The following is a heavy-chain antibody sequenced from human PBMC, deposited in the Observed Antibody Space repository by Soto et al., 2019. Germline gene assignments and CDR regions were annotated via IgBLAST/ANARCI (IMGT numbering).Heavy chain of an antibody. V-gene: IGHV4-31*03. Sequence: QVQLQESGPGLVKPSQTLSLTCTVSGGSISSGGYYWSWIRQHPGKGLEWIGYIYYSGSTYYNPSLKSRVTLSVDTSKNQFSPKLSSVTAADTAVYYCARGVTMVRGLRLFYFDYWGQGTLVTVSS. CDR2: IYYSGST. J-gene: IGHJ4*02. D-gene: IGHD3-10*01. CDR1: GGSISSGGYY. CDR3: ARGVTMVRGLRLFYFDY.